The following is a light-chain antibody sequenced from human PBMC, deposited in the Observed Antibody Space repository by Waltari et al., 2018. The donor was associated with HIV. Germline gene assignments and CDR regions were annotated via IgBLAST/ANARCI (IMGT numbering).Light chain of an antibody. V-gene: IGLV1-40*01. CDR3: QSFDSSLNGVV. J-gene: IGLJ2*01. Sequence: QSVLTQPPSVSGAPGQGVTISCTGSSSNIGAGYDVHWYQQLPGTAPKFLIFGYINRPSGFPDRVSGSKSATSASLAITGLQAEDEADYYCQSFDSSLNGVVFGGGTKLTVL. CDR1: SSNIGAGYD. CDR2: GYI.